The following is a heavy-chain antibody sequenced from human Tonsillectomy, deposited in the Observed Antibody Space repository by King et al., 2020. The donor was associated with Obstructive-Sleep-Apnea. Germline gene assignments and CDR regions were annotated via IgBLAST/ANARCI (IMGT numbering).Heavy chain of an antibody. CDR2: IYHSGST. CDR1: GGSLRSGGYS. CDR3: ARGLDYFDSTETFDI. D-gene: IGHD3-22*01. J-gene: IGHJ3*02. V-gene: IGHV4-30-2*01. Sequence: QLQESGSGLVKPSQTLSLTCAVSGGSLRSGGYSWSWIRQPPGKGLEWIGYIYHSGSTYYNPSLKSRFTISVNRSNNQFSLKLSSVTAADTAMYYCARGLDYFDSTETFDIWGQGTMVTVSS.